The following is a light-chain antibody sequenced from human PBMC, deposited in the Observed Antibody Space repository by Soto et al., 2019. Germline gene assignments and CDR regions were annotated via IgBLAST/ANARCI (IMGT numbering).Light chain of an antibody. CDR2: GDT. J-gene: IGLJ1*01. Sequence: QSVLTQSPSVSGAPGQRVIISCTGSSSNIGAGYHVHWYQQLPGGAPKLLIFGDTNRPAGVPDRFSGSKSGTSASLAITGLQAEDEAEYHCQSYDGSLSGYVFGSGTQLTVL. V-gene: IGLV1-40*01. CDR3: QSYDGSLSGYV. CDR1: SSNIGAGYH.